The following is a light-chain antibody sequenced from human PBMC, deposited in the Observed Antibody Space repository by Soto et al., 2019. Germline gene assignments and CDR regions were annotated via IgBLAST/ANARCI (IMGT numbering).Light chain of an antibody. Sequence: QSVLTQPPSASGSPGQSVTISCTGTSSDVGGYNYVSWYQQHPGKAPKLLIYEVSKRPSGVPDRFSGSKSGNTASLTVSGVQAVDEADYYCSSSVGSDNLLFGGGTKLTVL. CDR1: SSDVGGYNY. CDR2: EVS. CDR3: SSSVGSDNLL. J-gene: IGLJ2*01. V-gene: IGLV2-8*01.